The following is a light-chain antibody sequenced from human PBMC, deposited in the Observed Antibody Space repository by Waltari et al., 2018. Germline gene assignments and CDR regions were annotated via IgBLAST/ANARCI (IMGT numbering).Light chain of an antibody. J-gene: IGLJ3*02. V-gene: IGLV2-11*01. CDR2: DVS. Sequence: QSALTQPRSVSGSPGPSVTIPCTGTSSDVGGYNHVSWYQQHPGKAPKLMIYDVSKRPSGVPDRFSGSKSGNTASLTISGLQAEDEADYYCCSYAGSYTWVFGGGTKLTVL. CDR1: SSDVGGYNH. CDR3: CSYAGSYTWV.